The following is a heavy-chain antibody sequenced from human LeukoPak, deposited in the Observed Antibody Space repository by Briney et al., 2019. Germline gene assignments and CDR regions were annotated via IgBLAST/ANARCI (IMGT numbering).Heavy chain of an antibody. D-gene: IGHD3-16*01. CDR2: IYYSGST. J-gene: IGHJ6*03. CDR3: ARETSQKGAHYMDV. V-gene: IGHV4-59*01. CDR1: GCYISSYY. Sequence: SETLSLTCTVPGCYISSYYWSSIPQPPGKGLEWIGYIYYSGSTNYSPTLKSRVTISVDTSKNQFSLKLSSVTAADTAVYYCARETSQKGAHYMDVWGKGTTVTISS.